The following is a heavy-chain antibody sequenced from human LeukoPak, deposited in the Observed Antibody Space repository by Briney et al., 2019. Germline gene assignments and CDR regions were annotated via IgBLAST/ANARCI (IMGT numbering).Heavy chain of an antibody. CDR2: IFAHDEK. CDR3: ARIKGRQRWLVEEYAFDI. D-gene: IGHD5-24*01. J-gene: IGHJ3*02. V-gene: IGHV2-26*01. CDR1: GMTLSSIRIG. Sequence: SGPTSEKPTGRLSVNCSAAGMTLSSIRIGVTWEHQPARQGLAALRRIFAHDEKSYRTSLKSRLTISKDTSKSQVVLTMTNMDPVDTATYYCARIKGRQRWLVEEYAFDIWGQGTMVTVSS.